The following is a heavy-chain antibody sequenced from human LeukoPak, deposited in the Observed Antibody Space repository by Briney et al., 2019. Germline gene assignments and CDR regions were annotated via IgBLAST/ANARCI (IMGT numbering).Heavy chain of an antibody. CDR1: GFTFSSYD. Sequence: GGSLRLSCAASGFTFSSYDMNWVRQAPGKGLEWVSSISSSSSYIYYADSVKGRFTISRDNAKNSLYLQMNSLRAEDTAVYYCARDYDILTGGDYWGQGTLVTVSS. CDR2: ISSSSSYI. D-gene: IGHD3-9*01. V-gene: IGHV3-21*01. CDR3: ARDYDILTGGDY. J-gene: IGHJ4*02.